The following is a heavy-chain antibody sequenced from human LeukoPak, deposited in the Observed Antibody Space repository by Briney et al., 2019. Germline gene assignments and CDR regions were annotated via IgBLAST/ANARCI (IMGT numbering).Heavy chain of an antibody. D-gene: IGHD5-18*01. CDR3: ARHRALAGYSYGSGFDY. CDR2: IYPGDSDT. J-gene: IGHJ4*02. V-gene: IGHV5-51*01. CDR1: GYSFTSYW. Sequence: GESLKISCKGSGYSFTSYWIGWVRQMPGKGLEWMGTIYPGDSDTRYSPSFQGQVTISADKSISTAYLQWSSLKASDTAMYYCARHRALAGYSYGSGFDYWGQGTLVTVSS.